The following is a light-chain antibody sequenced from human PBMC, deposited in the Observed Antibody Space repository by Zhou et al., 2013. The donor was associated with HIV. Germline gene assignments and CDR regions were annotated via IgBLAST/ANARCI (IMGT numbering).Light chain of an antibody. J-gene: IGKJ2*01. CDR3: QQYNNWPLYT. Sequence: EIVMTQSPATLSVSPGDRATLFCRASQSITTNVAWYQHKPGQAPRLLIFGASSRATDVPARFSGSGSGTQFTLTISSLQSEDFAVYYCQQYNNWPLYTFGQGTKLEIK. CDR1: QSITTN. V-gene: IGKV3-15*01. CDR2: GAS.